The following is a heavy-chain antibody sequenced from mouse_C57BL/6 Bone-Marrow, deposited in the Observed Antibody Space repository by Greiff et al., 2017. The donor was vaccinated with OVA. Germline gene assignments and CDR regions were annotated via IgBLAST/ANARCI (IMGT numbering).Heavy chain of an antibody. Sequence: QVQLQQSGPELVKPGASVKISCKASGYAFSSSWMNWVKQRPGKGLEWIGRIYPGDGDTNYNGKFKGKATLTADKSSSTAYMQLSSLTSEDSAVYFCARGGYYYAMDYWGQGTSGTVSS. CDR2: IYPGDGDT. CDR3: ARGGYYYAMDY. J-gene: IGHJ4*01. V-gene: IGHV1-82*01. CDR1: GYAFSSSW. D-gene: IGHD2-2*01.